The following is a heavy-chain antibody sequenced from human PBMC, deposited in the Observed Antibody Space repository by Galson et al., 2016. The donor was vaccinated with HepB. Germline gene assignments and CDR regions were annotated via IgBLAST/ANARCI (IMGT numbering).Heavy chain of an antibody. V-gene: IGHV4-34*01. CDR1: GGSFSSFY. CDR2: IDHSGSA. CDR3: ATPGRGFHDYGLDV. Sequence: SETLSLTCAVYGGSFSSFYFNWIRQPPGKGLEWIGEIDHSGSANYNPSLKSRLTISLDPSKRQFSLSLNSVTAADTAVYYCATPGRGFHDYGLDVWGQGTTVAVS. D-gene: IGHD3-10*01. J-gene: IGHJ6*02.